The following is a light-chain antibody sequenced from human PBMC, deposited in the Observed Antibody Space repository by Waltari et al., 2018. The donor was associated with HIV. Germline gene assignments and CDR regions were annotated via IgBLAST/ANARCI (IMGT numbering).Light chain of an antibody. CDR3: QVWYSLTDPGV. V-gene: IGLV3-21*02. Sequence: SYVLTQPPSVSVAPGQTARIACGGNSIGTKSVHWYQQKPGQAPVLVVSDDSDRPSGIPERFSGSKSGNAATLTISRVEVGDEADYYCQVWYSLTDPGVFGGGTKLTVL. CDR1: SIGTKS. CDR2: DDS. J-gene: IGLJ3*02.